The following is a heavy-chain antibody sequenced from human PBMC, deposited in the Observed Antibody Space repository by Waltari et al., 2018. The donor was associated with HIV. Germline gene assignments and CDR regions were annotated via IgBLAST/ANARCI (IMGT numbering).Heavy chain of an antibody. J-gene: IGHJ4*02. Sequence: QVQLVESGGGVVQPGRSLRLSCAASGFTFRNYGMHWVRQAPGKGLEWVEVISFDGSNQYYADSVRGRFTISRDNSKKKVFLQMNSLRLDDSALYYCATGQQVWETWSQLDYWGQGTLVIVSS. CDR1: GFTFRNYG. D-gene: IGHD1-1*01. CDR3: ATGQQVWETWSQLDY. V-gene: IGHV3-30*03. CDR2: ISFDGSNQ.